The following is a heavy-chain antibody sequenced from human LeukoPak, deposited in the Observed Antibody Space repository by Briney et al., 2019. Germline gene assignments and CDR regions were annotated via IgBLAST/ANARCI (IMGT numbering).Heavy chain of an antibody. CDR3: ARRRTYYYDSSGYGYFDY. J-gene: IGHJ4*02. Sequence: SETLSLTCTVSGYSINSAYYWGWIRQPPGKGLEWIGSIYYSGSTYYNPSLKSRVTISVDTSKNQFSLKLSSVTAADTAVYYCARRRTYYYDSSGYGYFDYWGQGTLVTVSS. CDR1: GYSINSAYY. V-gene: IGHV4-38-2*02. D-gene: IGHD3-22*01. CDR2: IYYSGST.